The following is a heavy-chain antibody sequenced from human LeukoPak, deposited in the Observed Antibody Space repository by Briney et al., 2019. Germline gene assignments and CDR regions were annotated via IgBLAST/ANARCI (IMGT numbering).Heavy chain of an antibody. J-gene: IGHJ3*02. V-gene: IGHV3-30-3*01. Sequence: GGSLRLSCAASGFTFSSYSLHWVRQAPGKGLEWVAVISYDGSNKYYADSVKGRFTVSRDNSKNTLYLQMNSLRAEDTAVYYCVRDHSQFSAFDIWGQGIMVTVSS. CDR3: VRDHSQFSAFDI. CDR2: ISYDGSNK. CDR1: GFTFSSYS. D-gene: IGHD5-24*01.